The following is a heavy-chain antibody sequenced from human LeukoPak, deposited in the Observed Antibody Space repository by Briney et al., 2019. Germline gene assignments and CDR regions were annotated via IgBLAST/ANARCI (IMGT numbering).Heavy chain of an antibody. J-gene: IGHJ4*02. CDR2: IWYDGSGE. CDR3: ARDRLSSSQNNYFDY. CDR1: GFTFTTYA. D-gene: IGHD6-13*01. Sequence: GGSLRLSCAASGFTFTTYAMHWVRQAPGKGLEWVSLIWYDGSGEYYAESVKGRFTISRDNSKNTVYLQMNSLRAEDTAVYYCARDRLSSSQNNYFDYWGQGTLVTVSS. V-gene: IGHV3-33*01.